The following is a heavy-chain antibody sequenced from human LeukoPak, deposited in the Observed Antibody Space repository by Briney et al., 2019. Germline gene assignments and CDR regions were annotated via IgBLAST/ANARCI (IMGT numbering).Heavy chain of an antibody. CDR1: GFTFSDYA. CDR3: ARGPALYCTSSSCLDGVD. CDR2: ISSGGSYI. Sequence: TGGSLRLSCAASGFTFSDYAMNWVRQAPGKGLEWGSSISSGGSYIPYADSVKGRFTVSRDNAKDSLFLQMRSLRDEDTAVYYCARGPALYCTSSSCLDGVDWGRGTLVSVSS. J-gene: IGHJ4*02. V-gene: IGHV3-21*01. D-gene: IGHD2-2*01.